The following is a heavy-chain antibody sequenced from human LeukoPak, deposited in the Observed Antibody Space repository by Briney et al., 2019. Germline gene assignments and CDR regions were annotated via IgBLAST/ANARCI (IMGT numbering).Heavy chain of an antibody. J-gene: IGHJ1*01. D-gene: IGHD6-6*01. Sequence: SETLSLTCAVYGGSFSGYYWSWIRQPPGKGLEWIGKINHSGSTNYNPSLKSRVTISVDTSKNQFSLKLSSVTAADTAVYYCARRGSYSSSRFQHWGQGTLVTVSS. V-gene: IGHV4-34*01. CDR2: INHSGST. CDR1: GGSFSGYY. CDR3: ARRGSYSSSRFQH.